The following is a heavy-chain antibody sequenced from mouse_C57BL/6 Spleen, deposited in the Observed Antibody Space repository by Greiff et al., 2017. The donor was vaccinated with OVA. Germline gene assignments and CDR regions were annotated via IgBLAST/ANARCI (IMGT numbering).Heavy chain of an antibody. D-gene: IGHD1-2*01. CDR1: GYTFTSYT. Sequence: QVQLQQSGAELARPGASVKMSCKASGYTFTSYTMHWVKQRPGQGLEWIGYINPSSGYTKYNQKFKDKATLTADKSSSTAYMQLGSLTSEDYAVYYWARAGADEYGGACCAYWGKGTLVTVSA. CDR2: INPSSGYT. V-gene: IGHV1-4*01. J-gene: IGHJ3*01. CDR3: ARAGADEYGGACCAY.